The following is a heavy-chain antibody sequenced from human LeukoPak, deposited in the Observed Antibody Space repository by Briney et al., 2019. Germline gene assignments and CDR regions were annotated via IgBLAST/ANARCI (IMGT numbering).Heavy chain of an antibody. V-gene: IGHV4-34*01. J-gene: IGHJ4*02. Sequence: SETLSLTCTVYGGSFSGYYWSWIRQPPGKGLEWIGEINHSGSTNYNPSLKSRVTISVDTSKNQFSLKLSSVTAADTAVYYCADRGEQQLVTGGYWGQGTLVTVSS. CDR3: ADRGEQQLVTGGY. CDR1: GGSFSGYY. D-gene: IGHD6-13*01. CDR2: INHSGST.